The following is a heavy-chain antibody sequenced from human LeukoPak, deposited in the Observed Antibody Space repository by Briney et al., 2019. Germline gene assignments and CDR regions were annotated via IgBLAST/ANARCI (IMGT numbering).Heavy chain of an antibody. V-gene: IGHV3-23*01. Sequence: GGSLRLSCAASGFTFSSYAMSWVRQAPGKALEWVSAISGSGGSTYYADSVKGRFTISRDNSKNTLYLQMNSLRAEDTAVYYCAKGFNSGSYYYFDYWGQGTLVTVSS. D-gene: IGHD1-26*01. CDR1: GFTFSSYA. CDR3: AKGFNSGSYYYFDY. CDR2: ISGSGGST. J-gene: IGHJ4*02.